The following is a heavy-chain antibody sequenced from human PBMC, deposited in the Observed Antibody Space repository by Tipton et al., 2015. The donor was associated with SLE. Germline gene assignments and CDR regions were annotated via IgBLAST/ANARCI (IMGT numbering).Heavy chain of an antibody. V-gene: IGHV4-59*11. J-gene: IGHJ4*02. CDR2: ISDIGNT. CDR3: AGDSQAFDY. Sequence: TLSLTCSVSGGSIGSHYWSWIRQPPEKGLEWIGYISDIGNTKYNPSLRSRVTISVDTSKNQFSLKMTSVTAADTAVYYCAGDSQAFDYWGQGTLVTVSP. CDR1: GGSIGSHY.